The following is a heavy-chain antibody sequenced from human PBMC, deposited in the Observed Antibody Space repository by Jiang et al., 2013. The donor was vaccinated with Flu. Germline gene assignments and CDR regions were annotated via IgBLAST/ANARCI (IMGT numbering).Heavy chain of an antibody. CDR1: GYSFTSYW. Sequence: GAEVKKPGESLKISCKGSGYSFTSYWIGWVRQMPGKGLEWMGIIYPGDSDTRYSPSFQGQVTISADKSISTAYLQWSSLKASDTAMYYCARHAGVYSYRPPAELDYWGQGTLVTVSS. CDR3: ARHAGVYSYRPPAELDY. V-gene: IGHV5-51*01. D-gene: IGHD5-18*01. J-gene: IGHJ4*02. CDR2: IYPGDSDT.